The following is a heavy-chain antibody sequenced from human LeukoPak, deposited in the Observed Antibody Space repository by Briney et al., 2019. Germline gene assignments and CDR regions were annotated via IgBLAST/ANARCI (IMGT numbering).Heavy chain of an antibody. CDR2: ISSDGSTT. CDR1: GFTFSNYW. CDR3: AELGITMIGGV. J-gene: IGHJ6*04. V-gene: IGHV3-74*01. Sequence: GGSLRLSCAASGFTFSNYWMHWVRQAPGRGLVWVSHISSDGSTTGYSDSVKGRFTISRDNAKNTLYLQIKSLRAEDTAVYYCAELGITMIGGVWGKGTTVTISS. D-gene: IGHD3-10*02.